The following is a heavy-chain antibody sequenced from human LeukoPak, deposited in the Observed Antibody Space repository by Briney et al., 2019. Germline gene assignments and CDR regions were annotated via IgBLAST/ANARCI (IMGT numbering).Heavy chain of an antibody. V-gene: IGHV3-53*01. CDR1: GFTVSSNY. Sequence: GGSLRLSCAASGFTVSSNYMSWVRQAPGKGLEWVSVIYSGGSTCYADSVKGRFAISRDNSKNTLYLQMNSLRAEDTAVYYCARGIAAAGLYFDYWGQGTLVTVSS. CDR2: IYSGGST. CDR3: ARGIAAAGLYFDY. J-gene: IGHJ4*02. D-gene: IGHD6-13*01.